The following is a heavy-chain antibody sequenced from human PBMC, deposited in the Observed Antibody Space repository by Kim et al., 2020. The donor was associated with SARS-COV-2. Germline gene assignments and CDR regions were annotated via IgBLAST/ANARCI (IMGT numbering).Heavy chain of an antibody. Sequence: ASVKVSCKASGYTFTSDGISWMRQAPGQGLEWMGWISAYNGNTNYAHKLQGRVTMTTDTSTSTAYMYLRRLSTDDTAVYYCARGEYDDSSVSDFDSCGQ. CDR3: ARGEYDDSSVSDFDS. CDR1: GYTFTSDG. J-gene: IGHJ4*02. CDR2: ISAYNGNT. D-gene: IGHD3-22*01. V-gene: IGHV1-18*01.